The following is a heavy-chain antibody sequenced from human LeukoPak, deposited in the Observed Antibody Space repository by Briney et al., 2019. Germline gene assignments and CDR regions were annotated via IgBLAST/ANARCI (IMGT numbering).Heavy chain of an antibody. CDR2: INPNSGGT. CDR3: ARGIRYGSSWSYYFDY. D-gene: IGHD6-13*01. V-gene: IGHV1-2*02. CDR1: GYTFTGYY. J-gene: IGHJ4*02. Sequence: ASVKVSCKASGYTFTGYYMHWVRQAPGQGLEWMVWINPNSGGTNYAQKFQGRVTMTRDTSISTAYMELSRLRSDDTAVYYCARGIRYGSSWSYYFDYWGQGTLVTVSS.